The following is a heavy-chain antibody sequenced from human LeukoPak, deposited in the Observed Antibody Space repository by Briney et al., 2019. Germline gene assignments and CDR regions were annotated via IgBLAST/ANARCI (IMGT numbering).Heavy chain of an antibody. V-gene: IGHV1-2*02. CDR1: GYTFTGYY. Sequence: ASVKVSCKASGYTFTGYYMHWVRQAPGQGLEWMGWINPNSGGTNYAQKFQGRVTMTRDTSISTAYMELSRLRSDDTAVYYCARDLVDTAMVVDYWGQGTLATVSS. J-gene: IGHJ4*02. CDR2: INPNSGGT. D-gene: IGHD5-18*01. CDR3: ARDLVDTAMVVDY.